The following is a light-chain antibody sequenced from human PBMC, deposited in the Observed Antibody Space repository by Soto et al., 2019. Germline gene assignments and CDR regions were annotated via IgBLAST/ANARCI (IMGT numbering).Light chain of an antibody. CDR3: QQFGTFPFW. V-gene: IGKV3-20*01. CDR2: DAS. J-gene: IGKJ2*01. Sequence: EIVLTQSPGTLSLSPGDRASLSCRASQSVSNNKLAWYQQKPGQPPRFLIYDASTRAAGIPDRFSGSGSGTDFTLTIARLEAEYFAVYICQQFGTFPFWFGQGTRLEI. CDR1: QSVSNNK.